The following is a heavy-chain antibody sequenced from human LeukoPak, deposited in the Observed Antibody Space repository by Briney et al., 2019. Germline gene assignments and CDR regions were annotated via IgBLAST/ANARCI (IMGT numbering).Heavy chain of an antibody. CDR1: GASVSSGSYY. J-gene: IGHJ4*02. V-gene: IGHV4-61*01. Sequence: PSETLSLTCTVSGASVSSGSYYWSWIRQPPGKGLEWIGYIYYSGSTNYNPSLKSRVTISVDTSKNQFSLKLSSVTAADTAVYYCARGSRGYTYGWGQGTLVTVSS. D-gene: IGHD5-18*01. CDR3: ARGSRGYTYG. CDR2: IYYSGST.